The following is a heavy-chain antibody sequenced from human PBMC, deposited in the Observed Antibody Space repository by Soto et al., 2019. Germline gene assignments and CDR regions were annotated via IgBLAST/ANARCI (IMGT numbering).Heavy chain of an antibody. Sequence: PGGSLRLSCAASGFTFSTYAMSWVRQAPGKGLEWVSSISGSGGNTYYADPVKGRFTISRDNSKTTLYLQMNSLRAEDTAVYYCAKDQEVVAAVSHLDYWGQGTLVTSPQ. CDR3: AKDQEVVAAVSHLDY. V-gene: IGHV3-23*01. CDR1: GFTFSTYA. J-gene: IGHJ4*02. D-gene: IGHD2-15*01. CDR2: ISGSGGNT.